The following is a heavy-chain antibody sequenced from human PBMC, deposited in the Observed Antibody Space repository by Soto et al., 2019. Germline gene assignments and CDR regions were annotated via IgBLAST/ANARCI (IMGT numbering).Heavy chain of an antibody. CDR1: GGTFSSYA. CDR2: IIPIFGTA. D-gene: IGHD5-18*01. Sequence: QVQLVQSGAEVKKPGSSVKVSCKASGGTFSSYAISWVRQAPGQGLEWMGGIIPIFGTANYAQKFQGRVTITADKSTSTAYMELSSLRSEDTAVYYCASSRVHVYTAPYYYYGMDVWGQGTTVTVSS. CDR3: ASSRVHVYTAPYYYYGMDV. V-gene: IGHV1-69*06. J-gene: IGHJ6*02.